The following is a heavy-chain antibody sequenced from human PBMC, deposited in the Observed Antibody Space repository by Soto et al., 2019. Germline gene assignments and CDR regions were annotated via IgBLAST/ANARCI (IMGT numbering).Heavy chain of an antibody. V-gene: IGHV1-18*01. CDR1: GYTFTTYG. Sequence: QVQLVHSGAEVKKPGASVKVSCKASGYTFTTYGISWVRQAPGQGLEWMGWISAYHGNTNYAQKIQGRVTMTTDPSASTAYMEMRSLRSAATAVYYCARQQWLYYYYGTDVWGQGTKVTFSS. CDR3: ARQQWLYYYYGTDV. D-gene: IGHD6-19*01. J-gene: IGHJ6*02. CDR2: ISAYHGNT.